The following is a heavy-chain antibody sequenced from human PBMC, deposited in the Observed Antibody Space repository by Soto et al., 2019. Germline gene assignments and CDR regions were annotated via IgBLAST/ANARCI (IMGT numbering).Heavy chain of an antibody. Sequence: EVQLLESGGGLVQPGGSLRLSCAASGFTFSSYAMSWVRQAPGKGLEWVSTFTSDGATYYADSVKARFTISSDNSKNTLFLQTNSLRAEDTGLYYCAKVSRDGSQVAWGQGTLVTVSS. D-gene: IGHD2-15*01. CDR1: GFTFSSYA. J-gene: IGHJ5*02. CDR2: FTSDGAT. CDR3: AKVSRDGSQVA. V-gene: IGHV3-23*01.